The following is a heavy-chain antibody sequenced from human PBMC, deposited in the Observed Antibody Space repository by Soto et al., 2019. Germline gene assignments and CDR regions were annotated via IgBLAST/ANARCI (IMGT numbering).Heavy chain of an antibody. CDR2: ISGSDGKT. Sequence: GGSLRLSCAASGFSFGSYALSWVRQAPGKGLEWVSTISGSDGKTFYADSVKGRFSISRDTSQNTLYLQMNSLRADDTAIYYCARWSYLDYWGQGTQVTVSS. CDR3: ARWSYLDY. D-gene: IGHD3-3*01. V-gene: IGHV3-23*01. J-gene: IGHJ4*02. CDR1: GFSFGSYA.